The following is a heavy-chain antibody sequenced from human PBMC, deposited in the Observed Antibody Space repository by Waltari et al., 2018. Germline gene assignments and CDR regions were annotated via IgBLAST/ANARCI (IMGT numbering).Heavy chain of an antibody. CDR3: ARAIYDYVWGSYRYSGGEFDY. D-gene: IGHD3-16*02. V-gene: IGHV4-39*01. CDR2: IYYSGST. CDR1: GGSISSSSCY. J-gene: IGHJ4*02. Sequence: QLQLQESGPGLVKPSETLSLTCPVPGGSISSSSCYWGLIRPPPGKGLGWIGSIYYSGSTYYNPSLKSRVTISVDTSKNQFSLKLSSVTAADTAVYYCARAIYDYVWGSYRYSGGEFDYWGQGTLVTVSS.